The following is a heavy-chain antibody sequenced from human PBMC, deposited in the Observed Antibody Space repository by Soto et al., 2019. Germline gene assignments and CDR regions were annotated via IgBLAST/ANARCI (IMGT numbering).Heavy chain of an antibody. CDR3: ARRQISPPTRGAAAARGGMDV. J-gene: IGHJ6*02. CDR2: IWNDGGGY. CDR1: GFTSNNYA. D-gene: IGHD6-13*01. V-gene: IGHV3-33*01. Sequence: QVQLVESGGGVVQPGGSLRLSCEAPGFTSNNYAMHWVRQAPGKGREWGAVIWNDGGGYYYATSVKGRFTISRDNSKSTLYLQMSSLRAEDTAVYFCARRQISPPTRGAAAARGGMDVWGQGTTVTVSS.